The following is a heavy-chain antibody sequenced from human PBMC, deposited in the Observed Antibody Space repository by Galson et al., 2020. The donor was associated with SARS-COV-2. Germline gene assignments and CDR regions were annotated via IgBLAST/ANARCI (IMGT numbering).Heavy chain of an antibody. CDR1: GFTFSSYW. CDR2: IKQAGSEK. J-gene: IGHJ6*02. D-gene: IGHD3-10*01. CDR3: ARDSLWFGESYYYYGMDV. V-gene: IGHV3-7*01. Sequence: GESLKISCAASGFTFSSYWMSWVRQAPGQGLEWVANIKQAGSEKYYVDSVKGRFTISRDNAKNSLYLQMNSLRAEDTAVYYCARDSLWFGESYYYYGMDVWGQGTTVTVSS.